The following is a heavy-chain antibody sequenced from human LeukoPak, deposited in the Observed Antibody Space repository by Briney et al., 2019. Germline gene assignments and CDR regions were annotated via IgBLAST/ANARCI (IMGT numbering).Heavy chain of an antibody. CDR2: IYPGDSDT. CDR3: ATIITYSLDY. J-gene: IGHJ4*02. CDR1: GYSFTSYW. Sequence: GESLKISCQGSGYSFTSYWIGWVRQMPGKGLEWMGIIYPGDSDTRYSPSFQGQVTISADRSISTAYLQWSSLRASDTAMYYCATIITYSLDYWGQGTLVTVSS. V-gene: IGHV5-51*01. D-gene: IGHD3-22*01.